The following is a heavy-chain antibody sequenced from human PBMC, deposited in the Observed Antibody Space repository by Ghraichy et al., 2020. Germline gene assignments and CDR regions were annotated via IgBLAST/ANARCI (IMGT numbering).Heavy chain of an antibody. J-gene: IGHJ3*02. CDR2: LHNTGSA. CDR1: GGPIGSSGYF. Sequence: SETLSLTCTVSGGPIGSSGYFWAWIRKPPGKGLEWIGSLHNTGSAHYSPSLKTPVTISVDTSKNEFSLKLSSVTAADTAVYYCARYSDASGLAAFDIWGQGTMVTVSS. D-gene: IGHD1-26*01. V-gene: IGHV4-39*01. CDR3: ARYSDASGLAAFDI.